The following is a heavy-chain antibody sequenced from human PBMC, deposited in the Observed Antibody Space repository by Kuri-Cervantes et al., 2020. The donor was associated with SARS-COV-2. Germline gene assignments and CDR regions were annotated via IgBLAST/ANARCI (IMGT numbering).Heavy chain of an antibody. Sequence: GESLKISCAVSGFTVSSYGMNWVRQAPGKGPEWVSHISSSGNTIYYADSVKGRFTISRDNAKNSLYLQMNSLRAEDTAVYYCASPDGIVSGPGAFDIWGQGTMVTVSS. D-gene: IGHD3-10*01. V-gene: IGHV3-48*03. CDR1: GFTVSSYG. CDR2: ISSSGNTI. CDR3: ASPDGIVSGPGAFDI. J-gene: IGHJ3*02.